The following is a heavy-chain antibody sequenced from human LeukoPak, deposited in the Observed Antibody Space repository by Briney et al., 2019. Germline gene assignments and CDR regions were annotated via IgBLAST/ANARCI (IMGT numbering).Heavy chain of an antibody. CDR3: ASEVLWFGESRYYFDY. CDR1: GGSVSSGSYY. J-gene: IGHJ4*02. V-gene: IGHV4-61*01. CDR2: IYYSGST. D-gene: IGHD3-10*01. Sequence: SETLSLTCTVSGGSVSSGSYYWSWIRQPPGKGLEWIGYIYYSGSTNYNPSLKSRVTISVDTSKNQFSLKLSSVTAADTAVYYCASEVLWFGESRYYFDYWGQGTLVTVSS.